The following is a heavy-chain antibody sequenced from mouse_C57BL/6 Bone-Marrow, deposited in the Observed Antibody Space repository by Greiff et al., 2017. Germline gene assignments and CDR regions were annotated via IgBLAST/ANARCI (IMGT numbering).Heavy chain of an antibody. Sequence: EVMLVESGGGLVKPGGSLKLSCAASGFTFSSYAMSWVRQTPEKRLEWVATISDGGSYTYYPDNVKGRFTISRDNAKNNLYLQMSHLKSEDTAMYYCARVVYYNGSSVDYWGQGTTLTVSA. J-gene: IGHJ2*01. CDR3: ARVVYYNGSSVDY. D-gene: IGHD1-1*01. V-gene: IGHV5-4*03. CDR1: GFTFSSYA. CDR2: ISDGGSYT.